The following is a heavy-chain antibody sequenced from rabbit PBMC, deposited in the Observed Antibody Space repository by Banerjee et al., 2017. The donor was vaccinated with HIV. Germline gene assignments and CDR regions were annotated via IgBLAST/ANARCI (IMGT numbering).Heavy chain of an antibody. J-gene: IGHJ4*01. Sequence: QSLEESGGDLVKPGASLTLTCTASGFSFSSSYYMCWVRQAPGKRPEWIACIYAESSGSTYYASWAKGRLTISKTSSTTVTLQMTSLTAADTATYFCARAGYVYHGLNLWGPGTLVTVS. CDR3: ARAGYVYHGLNL. CDR2: IYAESSGST. V-gene: IGHV1S40*01. CDR1: GFSFSSSYY. D-gene: IGHD6-1*01.